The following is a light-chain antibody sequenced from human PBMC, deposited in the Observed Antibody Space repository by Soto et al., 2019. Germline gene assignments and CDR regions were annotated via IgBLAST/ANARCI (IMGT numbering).Light chain of an antibody. V-gene: IGKV1-5*01. CDR3: QQYESYSPLT. CDR2: DVS. Sequence: DIQMTQSPSTLSASFGDRVTITCRASQSVSNWLAWYQQKPGKAPTLLIYDVSRLETGVPSRFSGRRSGTEFTLTIAGLQPEDFATYYCQQYESYSPLTFGGGTNVDIK. J-gene: IGKJ4*01. CDR1: QSVSNW.